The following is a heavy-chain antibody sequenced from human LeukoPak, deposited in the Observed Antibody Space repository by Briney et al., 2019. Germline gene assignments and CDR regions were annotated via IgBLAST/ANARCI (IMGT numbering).Heavy chain of an antibody. D-gene: IGHD6-19*01. CDR1: GFTFSSYS. V-gene: IGHV3-21*01. Sequence: GGSLRLSCAASGFTFSSYSMNWVRQAPGKGLEWFSSISSSSSYIYYADSVKGRFTISRDNAKNSLYLQMNSLRAEDTAVYYCARVSSGWYYFDYWGQGTLVTVSS. CDR2: ISSSSSYI. CDR3: ARVSSGWYYFDY. J-gene: IGHJ4*02.